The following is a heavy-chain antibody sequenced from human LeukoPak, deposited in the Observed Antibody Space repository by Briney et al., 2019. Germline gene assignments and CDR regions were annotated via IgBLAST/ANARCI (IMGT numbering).Heavy chain of an antibody. V-gene: IGHV4-30-2*03. CDR1: GGSISSGGYS. CDR2: IYYSGST. CDR3: ARRLSKSSGGSRGAFDI. J-gene: IGHJ3*02. D-gene: IGHD1-26*01. Sequence: SETLSLTCAVSGGSISSGGYSWSWIRQPPGKGLEWIGSIYYSGSTYYNPSLKSRVTISVDTSKNQFSLRLSSVTAADTAVYYCARRLSKSSGGSRGAFDIWGQGTMVTVSS.